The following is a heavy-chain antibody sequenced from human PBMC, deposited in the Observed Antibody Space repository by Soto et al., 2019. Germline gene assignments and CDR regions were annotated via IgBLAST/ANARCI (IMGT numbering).Heavy chain of an antibody. CDR3: AKGLTGDQAFDY. D-gene: IGHD7-27*01. CDR1: GFTFSSYA. CDR2: ISGSGGST. J-gene: IGHJ4*02. V-gene: IGHV3-23*01. Sequence: GGSLRLSCAASGFTFSSYAMSWVRQAPGKGLEWVSAISGSGGSTYYADSVKGRFTISRVNSKNTLYLQMNSLRAEDTAVYYCAKGLTGDQAFDYWGQGPLVTVSS.